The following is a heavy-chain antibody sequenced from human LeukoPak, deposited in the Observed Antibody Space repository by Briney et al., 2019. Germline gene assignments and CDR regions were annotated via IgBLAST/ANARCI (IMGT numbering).Heavy chain of an antibody. Sequence: ASVKVSCKASGYTFTSYGISWVRQAPGQGLEWMGWISAYNGNTNYAQKLQGRVTMTTDTSTSTAYMELRSLRSDDTAVYYCARVVLLHDLLTGSHWYFDLWGRGTLVTVSS. D-gene: IGHD3-9*01. J-gene: IGHJ2*01. CDR2: ISAYNGNT. V-gene: IGHV1-18*04. CDR1: GYTFTSYG. CDR3: ARVVLLHDLLTGSHWYFDL.